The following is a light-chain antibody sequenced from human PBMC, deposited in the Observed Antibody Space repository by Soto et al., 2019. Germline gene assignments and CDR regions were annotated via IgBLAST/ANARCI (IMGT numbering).Light chain of an antibody. J-gene: IGKJ1*01. CDR1: QSVSTY. CDR3: QHYGNSRWT. Sequence: EIVLTQSPATLSLSPGERATLSCRASQSVSTYLAWYQQKPGQAPRLLIYGVSSRAPGIPERFSGSGSGTEFTLTISRLEPEDFAVYYCQHYGNSRWTFGQGTKVDIK. V-gene: IGKV3-20*01. CDR2: GVS.